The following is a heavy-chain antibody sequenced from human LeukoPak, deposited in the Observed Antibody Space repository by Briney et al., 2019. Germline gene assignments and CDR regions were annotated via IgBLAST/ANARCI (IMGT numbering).Heavy chain of an antibody. V-gene: IGHV7-4-1*02. CDR2: INTNTGNP. D-gene: IGHD3-22*01. J-gene: IGHJ3*02. CDR1: GYTFTSYA. Sequence: ASVKVSCKASGYTFTSYAMNWVRQAPGQGLEWMGWINTNTGNPTYAQGFTGRFAFSLDTSVSTAYLQISSLKAEDTAVYYCARGGDSGYYLDAFDIWGQGTMVTVSS. CDR3: ARGGDSGYYLDAFDI.